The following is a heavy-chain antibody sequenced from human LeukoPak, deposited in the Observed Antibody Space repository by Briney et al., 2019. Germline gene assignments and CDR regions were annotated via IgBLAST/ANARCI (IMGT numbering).Heavy chain of an antibody. J-gene: IGHJ4*02. CDR1: GFTFSSYA. CDR3: AKDGYYYDSSGYLTLRYFDY. D-gene: IGHD3-22*01. Sequence: PGGSLRLSCAASGFTFSSYAMSWVRQAPGKGLERVSAISGSGGSTYYADSVKGRFTISRDNSKNTLYLQMNSLRAEDTAVYDCAKDGYYYDSSGYLTLRYFDYWGQGTLVTVSS. CDR2: ISGSGGST. V-gene: IGHV3-23*01.